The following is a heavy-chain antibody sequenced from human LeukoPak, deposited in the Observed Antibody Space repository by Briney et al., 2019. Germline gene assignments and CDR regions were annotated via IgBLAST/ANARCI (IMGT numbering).Heavy chain of an antibody. CDR1: EFSLRSYS. D-gene: IGHD1-1*01. J-gene: IGHJ3*02. V-gene: IGHV3-48*01. CDR3: ARVLLERPGIDSFDM. CDR2: INSGSSTI. Sequence: GGSLRLSCGASEFSLRSYSMEWVRQAPGKGREWVSHINSGSSTIYYGDSVKGRCTISRHNAGNSLYLHMNTLISEDTAVYYCARVLLERPGIDSFDMWGQGKMVSVSS.